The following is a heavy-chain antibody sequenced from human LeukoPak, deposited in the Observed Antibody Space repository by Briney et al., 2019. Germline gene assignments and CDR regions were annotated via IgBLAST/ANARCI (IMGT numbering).Heavy chain of an antibody. CDR2: IWYDGSNK. CDR1: GFTFSSYG. CDR3: ARDGHDYGDSPYYFDY. D-gene: IGHD4-17*01. V-gene: IGHV3-33*01. J-gene: IGHJ4*02. Sequence: GRSLRLSCAASGFTFSSYGMHWVRQAPGKGLEWVAVIWYDGSNKYYADSVKGRLTISRDNSKNTLYLQMNSLRAEDTAVYYCARDGHDYGDSPYYFDYWSQGTLVTVSS.